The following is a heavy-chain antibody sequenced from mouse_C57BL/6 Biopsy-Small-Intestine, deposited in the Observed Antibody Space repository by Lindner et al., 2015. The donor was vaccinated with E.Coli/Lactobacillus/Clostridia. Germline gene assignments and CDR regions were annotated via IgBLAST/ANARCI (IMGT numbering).Heavy chain of an antibody. CDR1: GYAFSSYW. V-gene: IGHV1-80*01. Sequence: QLQESGAELVKPGASVKISCKASGYAFSSYWMNWVKQRPGKGLEWIGQIYPGDGDTNYNGKFKGKATLTADKSSSTAYMQLSSLTSEDSAVYFYARDAGRNWYFDVWGTGTTVTVSS. CDR3: ARDAGRNWYFDV. J-gene: IGHJ1*03. CDR2: IYPGDGDT.